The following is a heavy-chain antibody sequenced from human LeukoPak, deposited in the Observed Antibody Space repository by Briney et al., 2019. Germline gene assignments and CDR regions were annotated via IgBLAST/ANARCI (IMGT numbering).Heavy chain of an antibody. V-gene: IGHV4-61*02. CDR1: GGSISSGSYY. D-gene: IGHD3-3*01. J-gene: IGHJ6*03. CDR2: IYTSGST. Sequence: SETLSLTCTVTGGSISSGSYYWSWSRQPAGKGLEWIGRIYTSGSTNYNPSLKSRVTISVDTSKNQFSLKLSSVTAADTAVYYCATNSDDFWSGYYYYYYYMDVWGKGTTVTVSS. CDR3: ATNSDDFWSGYYYYYYYMDV.